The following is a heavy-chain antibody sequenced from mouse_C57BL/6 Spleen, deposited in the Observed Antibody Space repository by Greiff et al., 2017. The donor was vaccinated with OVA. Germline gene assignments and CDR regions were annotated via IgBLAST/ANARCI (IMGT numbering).Heavy chain of an antibody. J-gene: IGHJ2*01. D-gene: IGHD1-1*01. CDR1: GYTFTSYW. CDR3: TRVRVYYYGSSYGPHDY. Sequence: EVQLQQSGTVLARPGASVKMSCKTSGYTFTSYWMHWVKQRPGQGLEWIGAIYPGNSDTSYNQKFKGKAKLTAVTSASTAYMELSSLTNEDSAVYYCTRVRVYYYGSSYGPHDYWGQGTTLTVSS. CDR2: IYPGNSDT. V-gene: IGHV1-5*01.